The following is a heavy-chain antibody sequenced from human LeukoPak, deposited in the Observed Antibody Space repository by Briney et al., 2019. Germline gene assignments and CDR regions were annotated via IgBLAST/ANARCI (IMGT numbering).Heavy chain of an antibody. D-gene: IGHD6-6*01. V-gene: IGHV4-61*02. CDR3: ASSVAARLDLLDY. CDR2: IYTSGST. Sequence: SETLSLTCTVSGGSISSGSYCWSWIRQPAGKGLEWIGRIYTSGSTNYNPSLKSRVTISVDTSKNQFSLKLSSVTAADTAVYYCASSVAARLDLLDYWGQGTLVTVSS. CDR1: GGSISSGSYC. J-gene: IGHJ4*02.